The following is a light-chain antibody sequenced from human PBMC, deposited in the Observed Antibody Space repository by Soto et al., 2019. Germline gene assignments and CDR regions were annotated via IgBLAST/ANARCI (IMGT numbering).Light chain of an antibody. V-gene: IGLV4-60*02. CDR1: SGHSTYI. J-gene: IGLJ2*01. CDR2: LEGSGSY. CDR3: ETWDTNVVV. Sequence: QSVLTQSSSASASLGSSVKLTCTLSSGHSTYIIAWHQQQPGKAPRYLMKLEGSGSYNKGSGIPDRFSGSSSGTDRYLPSANLQCGDEADYYCETWDTNVVVFGGGTKLTVL.